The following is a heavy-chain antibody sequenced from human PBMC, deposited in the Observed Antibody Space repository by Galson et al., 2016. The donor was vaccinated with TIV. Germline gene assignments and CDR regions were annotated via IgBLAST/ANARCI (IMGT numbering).Heavy chain of an antibody. CDR3: ARDPGFTGNIVEVPAADF. D-gene: IGHD2-2*01. J-gene: IGHJ4*02. CDR1: GITFSMYA. Sequence: SLRLSCAASGITFSMYALHWVRQAPGKGLEWVAVISYAGTHQYYADSVEGRFSISGDNSKNTLYLHMDSLRAEDTAVYFCARDPGFTGNIVEVPAADFWGQGTLVTVSS. CDR2: ISYAGTHQ. V-gene: IGHV3-30*04.